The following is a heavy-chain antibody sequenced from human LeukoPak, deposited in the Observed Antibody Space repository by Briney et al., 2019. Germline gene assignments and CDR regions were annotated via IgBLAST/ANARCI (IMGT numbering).Heavy chain of an antibody. V-gene: IGHV3-48*03. CDR2: ITSSGSTI. CDR1: GFTFSSYE. D-gene: IGHD3-10*01. J-gene: IGHJ3*02. CDR3: ARDSTGGVNDAFDI. Sequence: PGGSLRLSCATSGFTFSSYEMNWVRQAPGKGLEWVSYITSSGSTIYYADSVKGRFTISRDNAKNSLYLQMNSLRAEDTAVYYCARDSTGGVNDAFDIWGQGTIVTVSS.